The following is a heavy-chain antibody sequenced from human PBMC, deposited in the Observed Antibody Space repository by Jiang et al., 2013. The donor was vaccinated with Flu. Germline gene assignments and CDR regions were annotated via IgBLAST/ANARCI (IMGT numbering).Heavy chain of an antibody. J-gene: IGHJ4*02. D-gene: IGHD5-24*01. CDR3: AKDHEMATITGHFDY. V-gene: IGHV3-30*02. Sequence: FTISRDNSKNTLYLQMNSLRAEDTAVYYCAKDHEMATITGHFDYWGQGTLVTVSS.